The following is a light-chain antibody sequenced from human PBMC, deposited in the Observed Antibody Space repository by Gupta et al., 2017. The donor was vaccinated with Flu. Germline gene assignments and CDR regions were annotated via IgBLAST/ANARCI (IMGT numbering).Light chain of an antibody. CDR1: QSVSSSY. J-gene: IGKJ4*01. V-gene: IGKV3-20*01. CDR2: GAS. CDR3: QQYGSSPPLT. Sequence: EIVLTQSPGTLSLSPGERATLSCRASQSVSSSYLAWYQQKPGQAPRLLIYGASSRAPGVPDRFSGSGSGTDFTLTINRLEPEDFAVFYCQQYGSSPPLTFGGGTKVEIK.